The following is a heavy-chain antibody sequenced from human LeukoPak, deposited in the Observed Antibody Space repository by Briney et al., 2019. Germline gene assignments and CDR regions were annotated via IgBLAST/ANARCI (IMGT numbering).Heavy chain of an antibody. CDR3: TRDRSAWQQLQLY. Sequence: KPGRSLRLSCTASGFTFGDYAMSWFRQAPGKGLAWVGFIRSKAYGGTKEYAASVKGGFTISRDDSKSIAYLQMNSLKTEDTAVYYCTRDRSAWQQLQLYWGQGTLVTVSS. CDR1: GFTFGDYA. CDR2: IRSKAYGGTK. D-gene: IGHD6-13*01. V-gene: IGHV3-49*05. J-gene: IGHJ4*02.